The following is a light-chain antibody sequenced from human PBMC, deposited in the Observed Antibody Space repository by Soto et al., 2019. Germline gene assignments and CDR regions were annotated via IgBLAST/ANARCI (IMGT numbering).Light chain of an antibody. Sequence: EIVLTQSPGTLSLSPGERATPSCRASQSVSNYLAWYQHKPGQAPRLLIYGASSRATGIPDRFSGSGSETDFTLTISRLEPEDFAVYCCQQYGGSPQTFGQGTKV. CDR2: GAS. V-gene: IGKV3-20*01. J-gene: IGKJ1*01. CDR3: QQYGGSPQT. CDR1: QSVSNY.